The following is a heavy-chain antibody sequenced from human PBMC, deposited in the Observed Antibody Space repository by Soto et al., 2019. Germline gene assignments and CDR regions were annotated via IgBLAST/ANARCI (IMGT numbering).Heavy chain of an antibody. CDR1: GFTFENAW. V-gene: IGHV3-15*01. D-gene: IGHD2-21*01. CDR3: TTEFFGVAIARTSDNY. CDR2: VKRKVDGGST. Sequence: PGGSLRLSSTASGFTFENAWMNRVRQAPGKGLEWVGRVKRKVDGGSTDYPPPVKGRFNISRDDSENTVYLQMNSLKTEDTAVYYCTTEFFGVAIARTSDNYWGQGTLVTVSS. J-gene: IGHJ4*02.